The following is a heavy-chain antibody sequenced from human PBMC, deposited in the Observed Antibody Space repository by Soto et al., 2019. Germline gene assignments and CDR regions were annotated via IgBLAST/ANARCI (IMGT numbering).Heavy chain of an antibody. CDR3: ARGGNGDNVVDWYFDL. D-gene: IGHD4-17*01. J-gene: IGHJ2*01. CDR2: INPAGGST. Sequence: QVQLVQSGAEVKKPGASVEVSCKASGYTFTTYYIHWVRHAPGQGLEWMGVINPAGGSTKYAQKYRDRGTMTSDTSTSTVYMDLSSLRSEDTAVYFCARGGNGDNVVDWYFDLGGRGTQVTVSP. CDR1: GYTFTTYY. V-gene: IGHV1-46*01.